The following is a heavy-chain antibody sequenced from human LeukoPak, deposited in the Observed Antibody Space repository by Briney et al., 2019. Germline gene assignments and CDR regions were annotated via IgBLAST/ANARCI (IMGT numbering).Heavy chain of an antibody. CDR1: GFTFSSYS. V-gene: IGHV4-38-2*02. J-gene: IGHJ5*02. Sequence: GSLRLSCAASGFTFSSYSMNWVRQAPGKGLEWIGSIYHSGSTYYNPSLKSRVTISVDTSKNQFSLKLSSVTAADTAVYYCARDRGSLGYCSSTSCYGVDPWGQGTLVTVSS. CDR2: IYHSGST. D-gene: IGHD2-2*01. CDR3: ARDRGSLGYCSSTSCYGVDP.